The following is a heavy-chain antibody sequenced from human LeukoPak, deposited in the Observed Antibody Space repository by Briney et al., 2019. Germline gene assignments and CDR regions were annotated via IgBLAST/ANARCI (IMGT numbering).Heavy chain of an antibody. J-gene: IGHJ4*02. V-gene: IGHV3-9*01. CDR1: GFTFDDYA. CDR3: AKDGKKLYYYDSSGYYLDY. Sequence: GRSLRPSCAASGFTFDDYAMHWVRQAPGKGLEWVSGISWNSGSTYYADSVKGRFTISRDNSKNTLYLQMNSLRAEDTAVYYCAKDGKKLYYYDSSGYYLDYWGQGTLVTVSS. D-gene: IGHD3-22*01. CDR2: ISWNSGST.